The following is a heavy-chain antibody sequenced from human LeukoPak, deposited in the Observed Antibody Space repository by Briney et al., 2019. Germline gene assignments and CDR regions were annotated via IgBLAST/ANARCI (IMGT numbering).Heavy chain of an antibody. CDR1: GFTFSSYG. CDR2: IRFDGSNK. CDR3: ARAGDYDY. Sequence: PGGSLRLSCAASGFTFSSYGMHWVRQAPGKGLEWVAFIRFDGSNKYYADSVKGRFTIYRENSKNTLYLQMNSLRVEDTAVYYCARAGDYDYWGQGTLVTVSS. J-gene: IGHJ4*02. D-gene: IGHD4-17*01. V-gene: IGHV3-30*02.